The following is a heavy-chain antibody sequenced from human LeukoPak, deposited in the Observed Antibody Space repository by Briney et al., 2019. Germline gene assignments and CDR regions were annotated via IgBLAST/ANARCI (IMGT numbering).Heavy chain of an antibody. CDR2: INPNSGRT. V-gene: IGHV1-2*02. CDR3: ARADRLDGGPYLIGP. J-gene: IGHJ5*02. D-gene: IGHD3-16*01. Sequence: ASVKVSCKTSGYSFTDYYMHWVRQAPGQGLEWMGWINPNSGRTSSARKFQSRVTMTRDPSITTVYMEVTWLTSDDTAIYYCARADRLDGGPYLIGPWGQGNLVTVSS. CDR1: GYSFTDYY.